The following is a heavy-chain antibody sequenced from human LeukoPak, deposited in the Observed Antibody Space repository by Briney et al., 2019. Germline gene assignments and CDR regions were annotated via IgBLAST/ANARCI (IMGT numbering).Heavy chain of an antibody. D-gene: IGHD3-22*01. Sequence: GGSLRLSCAASGFTFSDYYMSWIRQAPGKGLEWVSYISSSGSTIYYADSVKGRFTISRDNAKNSLYLQMNSLRAEDTAVYYCARGLSYYYDSSGYLDYWGQGTLVTVSS. V-gene: IGHV3-11*04. J-gene: IGHJ4*02. CDR1: GFTFSDYY. CDR3: ARGLSYYYDSSGYLDY. CDR2: ISSSGSTI.